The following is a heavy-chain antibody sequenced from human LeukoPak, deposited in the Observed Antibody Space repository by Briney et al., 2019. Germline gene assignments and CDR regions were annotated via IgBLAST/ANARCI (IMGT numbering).Heavy chain of an antibody. CDR3: TTGIGNYYYY. J-gene: IGHJ4*02. CDR1: GSTFSRYW. D-gene: IGHD3-10*01. V-gene: IGHV3-74*01. Sequence: GGSLRLSCAASGSTFSRYWMHWVRQAPGKGLVWVSRVKSDGSDTIYADSVKVRFTISRDNAKNTLYLQMDSLRAEDTAVYYCTTGIGNYYYYWGQGTLVTVAS. CDR2: VKSDGSDT.